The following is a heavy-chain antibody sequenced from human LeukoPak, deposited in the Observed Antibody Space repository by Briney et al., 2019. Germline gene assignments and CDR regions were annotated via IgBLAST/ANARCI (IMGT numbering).Heavy chain of an antibody. D-gene: IGHD4-23*01. J-gene: IGHJ4*02. V-gene: IGHV3-23*01. CDR1: GFTFSSYA. CDR3: AKDVSPYGGEWDYFDY. CDR2: ISGSDGST. Sequence: GGSLRLSCAASGFTFSSYAMSWVRQALGKGLEWVSAISGSDGSTYLADSVKGRFTISRDNSKNTLYLQMNSLRAEDTAVYYCAKDVSPYGGEWDYFDYWGQGTLVTVSS.